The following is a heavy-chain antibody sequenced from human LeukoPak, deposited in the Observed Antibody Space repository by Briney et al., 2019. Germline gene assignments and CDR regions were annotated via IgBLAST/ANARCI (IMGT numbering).Heavy chain of an antibody. V-gene: IGHV3-30-3*01. J-gene: IGHJ6*03. CDR2: ISYDGSNK. CDR1: GFTFSSYA. Sequence: PGGSLRLSCAASGFTFSSYAMHWVRQAPGKGLEWVAVISYDGSNKYYADSVKGRFTISRDNSKNTLYLQMNSLRAEDTAVYYCARDPAGGYDFWSGYSGYYMDVWGKGTTVTVSS. D-gene: IGHD3-3*01. CDR3: ARDPAGGYDFWSGYSGYYMDV.